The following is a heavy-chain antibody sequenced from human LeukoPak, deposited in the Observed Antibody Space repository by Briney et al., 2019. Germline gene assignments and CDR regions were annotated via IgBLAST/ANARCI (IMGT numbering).Heavy chain of an antibody. CDR1: GFTFXTXX. D-gene: IGHD2-21*01. Sequence: GGSLRLSXAASGFTFXTXXXXXXXQXXXXXXXXXSAISXIGGTTYXXXSVXGXXXXSXXNSKNTLYLQMGSLKPEDTAVYYCARVGDNTAFDYWGQGTLVTVSS. V-gene: IGHV3-64*01. CDR3: ARVGDNTAFDY. J-gene: IGHJ4*02. CDR2: ISXIGGTT.